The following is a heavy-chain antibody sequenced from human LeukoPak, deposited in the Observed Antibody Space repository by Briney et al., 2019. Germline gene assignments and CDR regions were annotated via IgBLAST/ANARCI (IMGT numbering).Heavy chain of an antibody. J-gene: IGHJ5*02. D-gene: IGHD2-8*01. Sequence: GGSLRLSCAASGFTFSDYEINWVRQAPGRGLEWVGRVKTKGDGGAADYAAPVKGRFTISRDDSTKTLYLQMNSLKTEDTAVYYCTTDRMIYATNWAVSWFDPWGQGTLVTVSS. V-gene: IGHV3-15*01. CDR2: VKTKGDGGAA. CDR3: TTDRMIYATNWAVSWFDP. CDR1: GFTFSDYE.